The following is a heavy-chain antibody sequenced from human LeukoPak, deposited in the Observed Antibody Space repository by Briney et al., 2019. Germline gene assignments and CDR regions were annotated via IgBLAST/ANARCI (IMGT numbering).Heavy chain of an antibody. V-gene: IGHV4-39*07. Sequence: SETLSLTCTVSGGSISSSSYYWGWIRQPPGKGLEWIGSIYYSGSTYYNPSLKSRVTISVDTSKNQFSLKLSSVTAADTAVYYCAITGYSSSWSTEYFQHWGQGTLVTVSS. CDR2: IYYSGST. CDR1: GGSISSSSYY. D-gene: IGHD6-13*01. CDR3: AITGYSSSWSTEYFQH. J-gene: IGHJ1*01.